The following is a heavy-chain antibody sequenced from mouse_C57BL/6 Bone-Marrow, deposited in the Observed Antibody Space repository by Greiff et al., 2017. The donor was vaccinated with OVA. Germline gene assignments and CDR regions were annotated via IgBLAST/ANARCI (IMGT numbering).Heavy chain of an antibody. Sequence: QVQLKQPGAELVKPGASVKVSCKASGYTFTSYWMHWVKQRPGQGLEWIGRIHPSDSDTNYNQKFKGKATLTVDKSSSTAYMQLSSLTSEDSAVYYCAIDGSSTADYFDYWGQGTTLTVSS. D-gene: IGHD1-1*01. CDR1: GYTFTSYW. CDR3: AIDGSSTADYFDY. V-gene: IGHV1-74*01. J-gene: IGHJ2*01. CDR2: IHPSDSDT.